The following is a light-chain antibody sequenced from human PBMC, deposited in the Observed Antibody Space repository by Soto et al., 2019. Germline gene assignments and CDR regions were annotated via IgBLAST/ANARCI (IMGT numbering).Light chain of an antibody. Sequence: QAVVTQEPSLTVSPGGTVTLTCATSTGAVTSGYYPNWFQQKPGRAPRALIYSTNNKYSWTPARFSGSLLGGKAALTLSGVQHEDEADYYCLLYYGGQLGVFGGGTKLTVL. CDR1: TGAVTSGYY. CDR2: STN. CDR3: LLYYGGQLGV. V-gene: IGLV7-43*01. J-gene: IGLJ2*01.